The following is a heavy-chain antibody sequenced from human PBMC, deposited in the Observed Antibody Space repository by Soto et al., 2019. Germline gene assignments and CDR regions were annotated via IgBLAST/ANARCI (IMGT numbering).Heavy chain of an antibody. CDR1: GFTFTMYS. Sequence: SLRLSCAASGFTFTMYSMNWVREAPGKGLEWVSSISSTTNYIYYGDSMKGRFTISRDNAKNSLYLEMNSLRAEDTAVYYCARESEDLTSNFDYWGQGTLVTVS. V-gene: IGHV3-21*06. CDR3: ARESEDLTSNFDY. CDR2: ISSTTNYI. J-gene: IGHJ4*02.